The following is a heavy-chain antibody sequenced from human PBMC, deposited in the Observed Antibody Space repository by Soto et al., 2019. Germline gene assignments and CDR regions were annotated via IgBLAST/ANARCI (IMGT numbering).Heavy chain of an antibody. CDR2: ITHIGST. J-gene: IGHJ3*02. D-gene: IGHD2-21*01. V-gene: IGHV4-59*08. Sequence: QVQLQESGPGLVKPSETVSLTCTVSGGSIRSYYWTWVRQPPGKGLEWIGYITHIGSTNYNPSLKSRVTLSLHTSKNQFSLKLSSVTAADTAVYYCARRKDTSRYSFDIWGQGTMVTVSS. CDR3: ARRKDTSRYSFDI. CDR1: GGSIRSYY.